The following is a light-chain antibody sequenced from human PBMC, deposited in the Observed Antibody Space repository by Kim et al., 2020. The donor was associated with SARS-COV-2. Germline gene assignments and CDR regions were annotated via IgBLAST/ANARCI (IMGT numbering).Light chain of an antibody. V-gene: IGLV5-39*01. J-gene: IGLJ3*02. CDR1: RGISVSSYN. Sequence: LTCTCRRGISVSSYNIYWYQQKPGSLPQFLLRYKSDSNKQQASGVPSRFSGSKDASTNAGLLVISGLQSQDEADYYCAIWYSNTWVFGGGTHLTVL. CDR3: AIWYSNTWV. CDR2: YKSDSNK.